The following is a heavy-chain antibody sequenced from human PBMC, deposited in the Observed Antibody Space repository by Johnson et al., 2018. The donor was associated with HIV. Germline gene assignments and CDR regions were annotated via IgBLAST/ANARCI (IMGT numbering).Heavy chain of an antibody. D-gene: IGHD3-22*01. V-gene: IGHV3-30-3*01. CDR1: GFTFSSYA. CDR2: ISYDGSNK. J-gene: IGHJ3*02. Sequence: QVQLVESGGGVVQPGRSLRLSCAASGFTFSSYAMHWVRQAPGKGLERVAVISYDGSNKYYADSVKGRLTISRDNSKNTLYLQMNRLRAEDTAVYYCARDLHYDSSGYFPLDIWGQGTMVTVSS. CDR3: ARDLHYDSSGYFPLDI.